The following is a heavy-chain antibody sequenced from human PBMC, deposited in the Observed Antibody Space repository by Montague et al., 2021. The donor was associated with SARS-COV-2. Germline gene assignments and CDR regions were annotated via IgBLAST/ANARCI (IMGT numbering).Heavy chain of an antibody. CDR2: ISSSSSYI. CDR3: ARDRDSSGWFDY. CDR1: GFTFSRYS. D-gene: IGHD6-19*01. V-gene: IGHV3-21*01. Sequence: SLRLSCAASGFTFSRYSMNWVRQAPGKGLEWVSSISSSSSYIYYXXSLKVRFTISRDNAKNSLYLQMNSLRAEDTAVYYCARDRDSSGWFDYWGQGTLVTVSS. J-gene: IGHJ4*02.